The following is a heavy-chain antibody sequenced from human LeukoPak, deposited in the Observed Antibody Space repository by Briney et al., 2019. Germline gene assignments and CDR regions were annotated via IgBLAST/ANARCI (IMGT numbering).Heavy chain of an antibody. CDR3: ARCAYYYDSSGYSAVDFDY. Sequence: PSETLSLTCAVYGGSFSGYYWSWLRQPPGKGLEWIGEINHSGSTNYNPSLKSRVTISVDTSKNQFSLKLSSVTAADTAVYYCARCAYYYDSSGYSAVDFDYWGQGTLVTVSS. CDR2: INHSGST. CDR1: GGSFSGYY. V-gene: IGHV4-34*01. J-gene: IGHJ4*02. D-gene: IGHD3-22*01.